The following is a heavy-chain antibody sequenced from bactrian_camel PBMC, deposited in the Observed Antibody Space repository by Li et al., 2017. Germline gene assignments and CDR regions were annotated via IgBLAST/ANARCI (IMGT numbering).Heavy chain of an antibody. V-gene: IGHV3S1*01. CDR3: AAQRGDGYCYPRPFDY. CDR1: GDTRSSYC. D-gene: IGHD2*01. J-gene: IGHJ4*01. CDR2: MSVAAGYTP. Sequence: HVQLVESGGGPVQAGGSLRLSCVASGDTRSSYCMAWFRQAAGKEREGVASMSVAAGYTPLYADSVKGRFTISQDNAKNTLYLQMNILKPEDTAMYYCAAQRGDGYCYPRPFDYWGQGTQVTVS.